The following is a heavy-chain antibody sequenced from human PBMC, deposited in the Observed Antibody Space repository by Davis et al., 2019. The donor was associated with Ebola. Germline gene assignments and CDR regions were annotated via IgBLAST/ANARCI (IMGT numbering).Heavy chain of an antibody. CDR2: ISSYSGDT. D-gene: IGHD6-19*01. J-gene: IGHJ5*02. V-gene: IGHV1-18*01. CDR3: ARTHSTGWDLTNWFDP. Sequence: AASVKVSCKASGFTLDRSVVQWVRQAPGQGLEWLGWISSYSGDTNYAQKLQGRVTMTTDTSTSTAYMELRSLRSDDTAVYYCARTHSTGWDLTNWFDPWGQGTLVTVSS. CDR1: GFTLDRSV.